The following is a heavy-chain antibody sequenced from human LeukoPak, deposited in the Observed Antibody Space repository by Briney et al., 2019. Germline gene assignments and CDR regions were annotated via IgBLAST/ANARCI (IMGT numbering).Heavy chain of an antibody. D-gene: IGHD3-3*01. CDR1: GGSISNLNYY. V-gene: IGHV4-61*01. CDR3: ARLLPSGYYTAALDY. J-gene: IGHJ4*02. CDR2: IYYSGST. Sequence: ETLSLTCTVSGGSISNLNYYWSWIRQPPGKGLEWIGYIYYSGSTNYNPSLKSRVTISVDTSKNQFSLKLSSVTAADTAVYYCARLLPSGYYTAALDYWGQGTLVTVSS.